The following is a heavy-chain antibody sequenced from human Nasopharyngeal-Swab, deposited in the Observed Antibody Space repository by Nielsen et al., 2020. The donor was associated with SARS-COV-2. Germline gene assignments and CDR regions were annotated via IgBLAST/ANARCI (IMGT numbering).Heavy chain of an antibody. V-gene: IGHV1-18*01. CDR2: ISAYNGNT. CDR1: GGTFSSYA. J-gene: IGHJ5*02. Sequence: ASVKVSCKASGGTFSSYAISWVRQAPGQGLEWMGWISAYNGNTKYAQKLQGRVTMTTDTSTSTAYMELRSLRSDDTAVYYCARDLATVILGWFDPWGQGTLVTVSS. CDR3: ARDLATVILGWFDP. D-gene: IGHD4-11*01.